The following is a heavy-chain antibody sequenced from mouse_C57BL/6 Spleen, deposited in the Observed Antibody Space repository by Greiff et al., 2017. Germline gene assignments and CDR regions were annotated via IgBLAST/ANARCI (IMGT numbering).Heavy chain of an antibody. J-gene: IGHJ4*01. CDR2: IDPSDSET. V-gene: IGHV1-52*01. D-gene: IGHD3-2*02. Sequence: LQQPGAELVRPGSSVKLSCKASGYTFTSYWMHWVKQRPIQGLEWIGNIDPSDSETHYNQKFKDKATLTVDKSSSTAYMQLSSLTSEDSAVYYCARGGLRLRGYYAMDYWGQGTSVTVSS. CDR3: ARGGLRLRGYYAMDY. CDR1: GYTFTSYW.